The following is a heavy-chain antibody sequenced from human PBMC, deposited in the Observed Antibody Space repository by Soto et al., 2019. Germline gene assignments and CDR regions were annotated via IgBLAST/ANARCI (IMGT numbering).Heavy chain of an antibody. J-gene: IGHJ4*02. CDR3: ARNGGSYLMVRYDY. CDR2: INPSGGST. V-gene: IGHV1-46*01. CDR1: GYTFTCYY. Sequence: ASVKVSCKASGYTFTCYYMHWARQSPGQGLEWMGIINPSGGSTSYAQKFQGRVTMTRDTSTSTVYMELSSLRSEDTAVYYCARNGGSYLMVRYDYWGQGTLVTVSS. D-gene: IGHD1-26*01.